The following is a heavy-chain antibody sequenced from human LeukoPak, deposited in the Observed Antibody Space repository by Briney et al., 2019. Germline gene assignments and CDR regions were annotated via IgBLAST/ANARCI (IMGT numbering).Heavy chain of an antibody. V-gene: IGHV4-39*07. CDR1: GGSISSGDYY. J-gene: IGHJ3*02. CDR3: ARGLVLRYFDWLSPDAFDI. Sequence: SETLSLTCTVSGGSISSGDYYWSWIRQPPGKGLEWIGEINHSGSTNYNPSLKSRVTISVDTSKNQFSLKLSSVTAADTAVYYCARGLVLRYFDWLSPDAFDIWGQGTMVTVSS. CDR2: INHSGST. D-gene: IGHD3-9*01.